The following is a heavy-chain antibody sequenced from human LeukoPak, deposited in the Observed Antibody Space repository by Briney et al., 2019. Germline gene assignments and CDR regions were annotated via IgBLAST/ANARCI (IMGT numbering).Heavy chain of an antibody. Sequence: SETLSLTCTVSGGSISRGGYYWSWIRQHPGKGLEWIGYIYYSGSTYYNPSLKSRVTISVDTSKNQFSLKLTSVTAADTAVYYCAVGSCPTTSCYPGVAFDIWGQGTMVTVSS. CDR1: GGSISRGGYY. J-gene: IGHJ3*02. CDR2: IYYSGST. V-gene: IGHV4-31*03. D-gene: IGHD2-2*01. CDR3: AVGSCPTTSCYPGVAFDI.